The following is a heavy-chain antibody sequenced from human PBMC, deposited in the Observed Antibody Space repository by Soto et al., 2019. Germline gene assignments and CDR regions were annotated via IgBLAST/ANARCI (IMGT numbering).Heavy chain of an antibody. V-gene: IGHV1-69*02. D-gene: IGHD2-8*02. J-gene: IGHJ6*02. Sequence: QVQLVQSGAEVKKPGSSVKVSCKASGGTFSRYTFTWVRQAPGQGLEWMGRIIPILDIPNYAQNFQGRVTITADKPTSTDYMERSSLASGDTAVYYCASHFTGVLVLGTSPPGGDNYGWDVWGQGTTVTVSS. CDR1: GGTFSRYT. CDR3: ASHFTGVLVLGTSPPGGDNYGWDV. CDR2: IIPILDIP.